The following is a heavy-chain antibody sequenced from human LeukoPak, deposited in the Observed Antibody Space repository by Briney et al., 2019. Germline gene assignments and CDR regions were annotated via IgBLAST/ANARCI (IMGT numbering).Heavy chain of an antibody. Sequence: GGSLRLSCTVSGFTVSSNSMSWVRQAPGKGLEWVSFIYSDNTHYSDSVKGRFTISRDNSKNTLYLQMNSLRAEDTAVYYCARDYYDSSGSFDYWGQGTLVTVSS. D-gene: IGHD3-22*01. V-gene: IGHV3-53*01. J-gene: IGHJ4*02. CDR1: GFTVSSNS. CDR3: ARDYYDSSGSFDY. CDR2: IYSDNT.